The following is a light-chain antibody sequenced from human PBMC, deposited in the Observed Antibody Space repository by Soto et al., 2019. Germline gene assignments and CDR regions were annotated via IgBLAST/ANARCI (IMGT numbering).Light chain of an antibody. CDR3: SSYTSSSTLL. V-gene: IGLV2-14*01. CDR1: SSDVGGYNY. CDR2: EVS. J-gene: IGLJ2*01. Sequence: QSALTQPASVSGSPGQSITISCTGNSSDVGGYNYVSWYQQHPGKAPKLMIYEVSNRPSGVSNRFSGSKSGNTASLTISGLQDEDEADYYCSSYTSSSTLLFGGGTKLTVL.